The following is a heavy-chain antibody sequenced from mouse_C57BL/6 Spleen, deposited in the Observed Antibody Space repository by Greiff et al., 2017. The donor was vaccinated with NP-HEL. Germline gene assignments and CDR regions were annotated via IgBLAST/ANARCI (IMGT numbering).Heavy chain of an antibody. CDR3: ARKGDGYEGYFDV. CDR2: INPYNGDT. J-gene: IGHJ1*03. D-gene: IGHD2-2*01. Sequence: VQLQQSGPELVKPGDSVKISCKASGYSFTGYFMNWVMQSHGKSLEWIGRINPYNGDTFYNQKFKGKATLTVDKSSCTAHMELRSLTAEDSAVYYWARKGDGYEGYFDVWGTGTTVTVSS. CDR1: GYSFTGYF. V-gene: IGHV1-20*01.